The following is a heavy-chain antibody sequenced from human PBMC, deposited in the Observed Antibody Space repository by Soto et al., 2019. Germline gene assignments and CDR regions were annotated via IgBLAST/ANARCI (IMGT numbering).Heavy chain of an antibody. CDR3: ARVNKGPFDY. J-gene: IGHJ4*02. Sequence: TSETLSLTCAVYVGSFSGYYWSWIRQPPGKGLEWIGEINHSGSTNYNPSLKSRVTISVDTSKNQFSLKLSSVTAADTAVYYCARVNKGPFDYWGQGTLVTVSS. V-gene: IGHV4-34*01. CDR2: INHSGST. CDR1: VGSFSGYY.